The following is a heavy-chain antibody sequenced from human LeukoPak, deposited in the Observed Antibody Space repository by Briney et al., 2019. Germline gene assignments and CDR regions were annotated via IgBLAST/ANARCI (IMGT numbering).Heavy chain of an antibody. CDR3: ARATSGIMITFGGSTIDY. CDR2: INSDGSST. CDR1: GFTFSSYW. J-gene: IGHJ4*02. Sequence: GGSLRLSCAASGFTFSSYWMHWVRQAPGKGLVRVSRINSDGSSTSYADSVKGRFTISRDNAKNTLYLQMNGLRAEDTAVYYCARATSGIMITFGGSTIDYWGQGTLVTVSS. V-gene: IGHV3-74*01. D-gene: IGHD3-16*01.